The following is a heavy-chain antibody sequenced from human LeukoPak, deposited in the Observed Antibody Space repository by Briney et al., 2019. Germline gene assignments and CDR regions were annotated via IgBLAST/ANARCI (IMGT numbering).Heavy chain of an antibody. CDR1: GGSISSGSYY. Sequence: SETLSLTCTVSGGSISSGSYYWSWIRQPAGKGLEWIGRIYTSGSTNYNPSLKSRVTISVDTSKNQFSLKLSSVTAADTAVYYCARVKEQWLVRGDAFDIWGQGTTVTVSS. D-gene: IGHD6-19*01. CDR2: IYTSGST. J-gene: IGHJ3*02. V-gene: IGHV4-61*02. CDR3: ARVKEQWLVRGDAFDI.